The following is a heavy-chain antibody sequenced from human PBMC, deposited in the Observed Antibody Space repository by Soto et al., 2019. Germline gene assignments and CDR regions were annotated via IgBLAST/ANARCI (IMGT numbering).Heavy chain of an antibody. D-gene: IGHD3-3*01. J-gene: IGHJ5*02. CDR2: INSDGSST. Sequence: EGSLRLSCAASGFTFSSYWMHWVRQAPGKGLVWVSRINSDGSSTSYADSVKGRFTISRDNAKNTLYLQMNSLRAEDTAVYYCARDVKATIFGVAPYNWFDPWGQGTLVTVSS. CDR1: GFTFSSYW. CDR3: ARDVKATIFGVAPYNWFDP. V-gene: IGHV3-74*01.